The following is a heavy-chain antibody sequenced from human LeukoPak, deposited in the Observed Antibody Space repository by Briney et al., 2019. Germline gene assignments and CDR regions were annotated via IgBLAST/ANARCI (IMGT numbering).Heavy chain of an antibody. J-gene: IGHJ4*02. V-gene: IGHV3-11*01. CDR1: GFIFNDYY. Sequence: PGGSLRLSCTASGFIFNDYYMSWIRQTPGKGLEWLSYISRTGKTIYYRDSVKGRFTISRDNANNQLHLQMDNLRVEDTAVYFCARDLGSSTVTTAFDYWGQGTLVTVSS. D-gene: IGHD4-17*01. CDR3: ARDLGSSTVTTAFDY. CDR2: ISRTGKTI.